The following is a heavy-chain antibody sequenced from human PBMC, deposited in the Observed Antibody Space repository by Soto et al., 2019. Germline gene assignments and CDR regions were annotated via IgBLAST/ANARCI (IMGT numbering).Heavy chain of an antibody. CDR3: ARPLLGRGFAFDY. CDR1: GGTFSSYD. J-gene: IGHJ4*02. V-gene: IGHV1-69*13. D-gene: IGHD3-10*01. CDR2: INPIFGTA. Sequence: ASVQVSCKASGGTFSSYDINWVRQAPGQGLEWIGGINPIFGTADYAQQFQGRVTATADESTTTAYMELSSLRSEDTAMYYCARPLLGRGFAFDYWGQGTLVTVPS.